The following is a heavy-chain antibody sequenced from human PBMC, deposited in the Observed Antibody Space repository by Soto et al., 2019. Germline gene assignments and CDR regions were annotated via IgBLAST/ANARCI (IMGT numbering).Heavy chain of an antibody. Sequence: EVQLLESGGGLVQPGGSLRLSCAAAGFTFSIYAMSWVRQAPGKGLEWVSAISGSGGSTYYADSVKGRFTISRDNSRNTRYLQINSLRADGTAVYYCAKATRGGAAPLIPDYWGQGTLVTVSS. V-gene: IGHV3-23*01. CDR2: ISGSGGST. J-gene: IGHJ4*02. D-gene: IGHD3-16*01. CDR1: GFTFSIYA. CDR3: AKATRGGAAPLIPDY.